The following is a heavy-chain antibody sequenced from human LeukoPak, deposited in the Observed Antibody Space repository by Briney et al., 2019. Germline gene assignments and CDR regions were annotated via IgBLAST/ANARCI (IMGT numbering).Heavy chain of an antibody. CDR3: ARGPPTDYYDSSGFCCVFDY. J-gene: IGHJ4*02. Sequence: PSETLSLTRAVYGGSFRGYYWSWIRQPPGKGLEWIGEINHSGRTNHTPSLKSRDTISVDTSKKQFSLKLRSVTAADTAVYFCARGPPTDYYDSSGFCCVFDYWGQGTLVTVSS. CDR1: GGSFRGYY. CDR2: INHSGRT. D-gene: IGHD3-22*01. V-gene: IGHV4-34*01.